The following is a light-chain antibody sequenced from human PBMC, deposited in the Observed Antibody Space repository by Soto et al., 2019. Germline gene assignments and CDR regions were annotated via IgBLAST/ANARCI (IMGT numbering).Light chain of an antibody. CDR1: QSFRGL. CDR2: DAS. Sequence: EVVLTQSPVTLSLSPCERATISCRASQSFRGLLAWYQQKPGQAPRLLIYDASIRATGIPARFSGSGSGTDFTLTISSLEPEDFAVYYCQQRRNWQVTFGQGTRLEIK. J-gene: IGKJ5*01. V-gene: IGKV3-11*01. CDR3: QQRRNWQVT.